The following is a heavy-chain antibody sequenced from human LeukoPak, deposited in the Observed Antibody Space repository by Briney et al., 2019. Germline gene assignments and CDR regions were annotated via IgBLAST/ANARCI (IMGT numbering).Heavy chain of an antibody. V-gene: IGHV1-69*04. Sequence: ASVKVSCKASGGTFSSYAISWVRQAPGQGLEWMGRIIPILGIANYAQKFQGRVTITADKSTSTVYMELSSLRSEDTAVYYCAREYYYDSSGYFDWGQGTLVTVSS. J-gene: IGHJ4*02. D-gene: IGHD3-22*01. CDR2: IIPILGIA. CDR1: GGTFSSYA. CDR3: AREYYYDSSGYFD.